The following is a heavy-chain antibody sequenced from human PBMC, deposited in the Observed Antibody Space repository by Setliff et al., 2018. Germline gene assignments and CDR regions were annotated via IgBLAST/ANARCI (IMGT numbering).Heavy chain of an antibody. Sequence: LRLSCAASGFTFSSYAMSWVRQAPGKGLEWVSAISGSGGSTYYADSVKGRFTISRDNSKNTLYLQMNSLRAEDTAVYYCAKNGFGVVALGVNNWFDPWGLGTLVTVSS. CDR3: AKNGFGVVALGVNNWFDP. CDR1: GFTFSSYA. V-gene: IGHV3-23*01. CDR2: ISGSGGST. J-gene: IGHJ5*02. D-gene: IGHD3-10*01.